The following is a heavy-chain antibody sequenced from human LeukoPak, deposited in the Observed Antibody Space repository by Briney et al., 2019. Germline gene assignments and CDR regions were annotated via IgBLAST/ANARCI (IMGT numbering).Heavy chain of an antibody. CDR1: GGSISSSSYY. CDR2: IYYSGST. Sequence: SETLSLTCTVSGGSISSSSYYWGWIRQPPGKGLEWIGTIYYSGSTYYNPSLKSRVTMSVDTSKNQFSLKLNSVTAADTAVYYCARRFVGYDSSWGASDIWGQGTMVTVSS. CDR3: ARRFVGYDSSWGASDI. D-gene: IGHD6-13*01. J-gene: IGHJ3*02. V-gene: IGHV4-39*07.